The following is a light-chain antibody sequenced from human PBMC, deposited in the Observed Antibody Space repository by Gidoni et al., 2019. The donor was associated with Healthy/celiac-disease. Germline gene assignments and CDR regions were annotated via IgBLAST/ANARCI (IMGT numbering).Light chain of an antibody. J-gene: IGKJ1*01. CDR3: QQRSNWPPWT. CDR2: DAS. V-gene: IGKV3-11*01. Sequence: EMVLTQSPATLSLSPGERATLSCRASQSVSSYLAWYQQKPGQAPRLLIYDASNRATGIPARFSGSGSGTDFTPTISSLEPEDFAVYYCQQRSNWPPWTFXQXTKVEIK. CDR1: QSVSSY.